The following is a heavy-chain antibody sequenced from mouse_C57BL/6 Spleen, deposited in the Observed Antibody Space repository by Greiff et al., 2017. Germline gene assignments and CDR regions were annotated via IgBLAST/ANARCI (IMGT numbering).Heavy chain of an antibody. CDR2: ISDGGSYT. V-gene: IGHV5-4*03. CDR1: GFTFRSYA. Sequence: EVKLVESGGGLVKPGGSLKLSCAASGFTFRSYAMSWVRQTPEKRLEWVATISDGGSYTDYPDNVKGRFTISRDNANNNLYLQMSHLKSEDTAMYYCARAAYFGDWGQGTTLTVSS. J-gene: IGHJ2*01. CDR3: ARAAYFGD.